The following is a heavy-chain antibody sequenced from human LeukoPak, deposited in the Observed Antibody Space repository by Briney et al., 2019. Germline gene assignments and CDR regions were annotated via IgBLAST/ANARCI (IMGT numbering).Heavy chain of an antibody. D-gene: IGHD3-3*01. CDR2: ISGSGITI. Sequence: GGSLRLSCAASGFTFSSYAMSWVRQAPGKGLEWVSAISGSGITIYYADSVKGRFTISRDNAKNSLYLQMNSLRAEDTAVYYCARDRPSNYDFWSGYYPLDYWGQGTLVTVSS. CDR3: ARDRPSNYDFWSGYYPLDY. J-gene: IGHJ4*02. CDR1: GFTFSSYA. V-gene: IGHV3-23*01.